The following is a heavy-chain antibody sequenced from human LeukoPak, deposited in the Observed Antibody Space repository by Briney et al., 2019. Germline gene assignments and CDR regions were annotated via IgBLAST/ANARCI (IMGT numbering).Heavy chain of an antibody. CDR1: GFTFSSYG. D-gene: IGHD3-3*01. CDR3: AIVFKYDSWSGYPSAGNWFDP. CDR2: IRYDGSNK. J-gene: IGHJ5*02. V-gene: IGHV3-30*02. Sequence: GGSLRLSCAASGFTFSSYGMHWVRQAPGKGLEWVAFIRYDGSNKYYADSVKGRFTISRDNSKNTLYLQMNSLRAEDTAVYYCAIVFKYDSWSGYPSAGNWFDPWGQGTLVTVSS.